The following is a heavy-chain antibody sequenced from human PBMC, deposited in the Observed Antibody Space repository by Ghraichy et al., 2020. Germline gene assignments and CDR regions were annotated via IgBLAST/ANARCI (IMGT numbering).Heavy chain of an antibody. D-gene: IGHD1-7*01. CDR2: FSSSSSYS. J-gene: IGHJ4*02. Sequence: GGSLRLSCAASGFTFSDYYMSWIRQAPGKGLEWVSYFSSSSSYSNYADSVKGRFTISRDNAKNSLYLQMNSLRAEDTAVYYCARRNREGNWNYRGPFDYWGQGTLVTVSS. CDR3: ARRNREGNWNYRGPFDY. V-gene: IGHV3-11*03. CDR1: GFTFSDYY.